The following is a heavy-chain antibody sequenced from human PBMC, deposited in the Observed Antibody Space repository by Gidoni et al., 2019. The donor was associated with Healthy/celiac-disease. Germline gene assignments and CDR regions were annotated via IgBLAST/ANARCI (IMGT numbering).Heavy chain of an antibody. CDR1: GGSISSSNW. V-gene: IGHV4-4*02. Sequence: QVQLQESGPGLVKPSGTLSLTCAVSGGSISSSNWWSWVRQPPGKGLEWIGEIYHSGSTNYNPSLKSRVTISVDKSKNQFSLKLSSVTAADTAVYYCARAPVVVTAIRALYFDYWGQGTLVTVSS. J-gene: IGHJ4*02. D-gene: IGHD2-21*02. CDR2: IYHSGST. CDR3: ARAPVVVTAIRALYFDY.